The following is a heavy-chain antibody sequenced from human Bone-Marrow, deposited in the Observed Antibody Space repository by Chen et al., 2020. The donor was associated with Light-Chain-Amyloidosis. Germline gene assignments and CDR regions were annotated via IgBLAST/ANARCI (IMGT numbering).Heavy chain of an antibody. J-gene: IGHJ4*02. Sequence: EVKLEQSGPEVKRPGESLQISCQGSGYTSPNYWIGRLREMPGQGLEWMGVIYPDDADARYSPSFEGQVTISADKSITTAYLQWRSMKASDTAMYYCARRRDGYNFDYWGQGTLVTVSS. V-gene: IGHV5-51*01. CDR2: IYPDDADA. CDR1: GYTSPNYW. CDR3: ARRRDGYNFDY. D-gene: IGHD5-12*01.